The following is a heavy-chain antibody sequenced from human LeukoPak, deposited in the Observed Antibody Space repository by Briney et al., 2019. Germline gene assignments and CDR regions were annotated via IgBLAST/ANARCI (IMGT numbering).Heavy chain of an antibody. CDR3: ARDNKIQLAYTDY. CDR1: GFTFSSYG. J-gene: IGHJ4*02. CDR2: IWYDGSNK. V-gene: IGHV3-33*01. D-gene: IGHD5-18*01. Sequence: GGSLRLSCAAPGFTFSSYGMHWVRQAPGKGLEWVAVIWYDGSNKYYADSVKGRFTISRDNSKNTLYLQMNSLRAEDTAVYYCARDNKIQLAYTDYWGQGTLVTVPS.